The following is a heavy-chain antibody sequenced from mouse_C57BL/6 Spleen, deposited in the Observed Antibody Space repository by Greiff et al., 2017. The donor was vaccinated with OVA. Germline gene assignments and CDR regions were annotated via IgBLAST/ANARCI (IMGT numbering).Heavy chain of an antibody. CDR2: ISSGSSTI. CDR3: ARSGYYYGYFDV. J-gene: IGHJ1*03. Sequence: EVMLVESGGGLVKPGGSLKLSCAASGFTFSDYGMHWVRQAPEKGLEWVAYISSGSSTIYYADTVKGRFTISRDNAKNTLFLQMTSLRSEDTAMYYCARSGYYYGYFDVWGTGTTVTVSS. V-gene: IGHV5-17*01. CDR1: GFTFSDYG. D-gene: IGHD2-3*01.